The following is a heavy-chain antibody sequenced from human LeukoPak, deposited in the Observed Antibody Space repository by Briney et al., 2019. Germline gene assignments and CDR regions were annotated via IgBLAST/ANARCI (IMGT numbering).Heavy chain of an antibody. CDR3: AKGKTATGALALDY. D-gene: IGHD3-9*01. J-gene: IGHJ4*02. Sequence: GGSLRLSCAASGFTFDDYGMSWVRQAPGKGLEWVSGINWNGGSTGYADSVKGRFTISRDNAKNSLYLQMNSLRAEDTAIYYCAKGKTATGALALDYWGQGTLVTVSS. V-gene: IGHV3-20*04. CDR2: INWNGGST. CDR1: GFTFDDYG.